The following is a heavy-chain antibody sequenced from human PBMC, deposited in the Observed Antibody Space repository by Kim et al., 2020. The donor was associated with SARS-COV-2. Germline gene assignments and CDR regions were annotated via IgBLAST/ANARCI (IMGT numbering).Heavy chain of an antibody. CDR2: IYYSGST. V-gene: IGHV4-59*13. D-gene: IGHD6-19*01. J-gene: IGHJ4*02. CDR1: GGSISSYY. Sequence: SETLSLTCTVSGGSISSYYWSWIRQPPGKGLEWIGYIYYSGSTNYNPSLKSRVTISVDTSKNQFSLKLSSVTAADTAVYYCARVKESSGWSLDYWGQGTLVTVSS. CDR3: ARVKESSGWSLDY.